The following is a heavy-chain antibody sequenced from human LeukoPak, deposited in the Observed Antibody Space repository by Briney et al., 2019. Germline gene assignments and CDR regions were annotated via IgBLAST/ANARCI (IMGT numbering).Heavy chain of an antibody. CDR2: INPNSGGT. J-gene: IGHJ4*02. CDR3: ARDADYGSGSSFDY. CDR1: GYTFTGYY. V-gene: IGHV1-2*04. D-gene: IGHD3-10*01. Sequence: ASVKVSCKASGYTFTGYYMHWVRQAPGQGLEWLGWINPNSGGTNYAQKFQGWVTMTRDTSISTAYMELSRLRSDDTAVYYCARDADYGSGSSFDYWGQGTLVTVSS.